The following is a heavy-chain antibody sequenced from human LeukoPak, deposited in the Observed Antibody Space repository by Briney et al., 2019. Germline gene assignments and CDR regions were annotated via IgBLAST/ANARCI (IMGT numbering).Heavy chain of an antibody. V-gene: IGHV3-9*03. CDR3: AKDGTGEGLDY. D-gene: IGHD7-27*01. CDR2: ISWNGHSV. CDR1: GFTFYDYA. J-gene: IGHJ4*02. Sequence: SGRSLRLSSAASGFTFYDYAMHWVRQAPGKGLEWVSGISWNGHSVGYADSVKGRFTISRDNAKNSLYLQMNSLRAEDMALYYCAKDGTGEGLDYWGQGTLVTVSS.